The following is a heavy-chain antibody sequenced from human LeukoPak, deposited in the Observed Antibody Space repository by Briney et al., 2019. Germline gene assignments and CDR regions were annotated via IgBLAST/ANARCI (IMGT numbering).Heavy chain of an antibody. CDR1: GFTFSSYA. D-gene: IGHD4-17*01. CDR3: VILVTTERGFDY. V-gene: IGHV3-64D*06. Sequence: PGGSLRLSCSASGFTFSSYAMHWVRQAPGKGLEYVSAISSNGGSTYYADSVKGRFTIPRDNSKNTLYLQMSSLGAEDTAVYYCVILVTTERGFDYWGQGTLVTVSS. CDR2: ISSNGGST. J-gene: IGHJ4*02.